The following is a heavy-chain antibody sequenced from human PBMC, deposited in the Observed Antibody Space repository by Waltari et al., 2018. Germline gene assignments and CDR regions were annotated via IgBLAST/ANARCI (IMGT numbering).Heavy chain of an antibody. CDR1: GFTFSSYA. J-gene: IGHJ4*02. CDR3: ARGGSSGELDY. CDR2: ISYDGSNK. V-gene: IGHV3-30-3*01. Sequence: QVQLVESGGGVVQPGRYLRLSCAASGFTFSSYAMHWVRQAPGKGLEWVAVISYDGSNKYYADSVKGRFTISRDNSKNTLYLQMNSLRAEDTAVYYCARGGSSGELDYWGQGTLVTVSS. D-gene: IGHD3-22*01.